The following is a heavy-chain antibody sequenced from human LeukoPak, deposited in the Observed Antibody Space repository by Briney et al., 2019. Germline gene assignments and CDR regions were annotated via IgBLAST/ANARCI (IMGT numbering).Heavy chain of an antibody. V-gene: IGHV4-59*01. CDR1: GGSISSYY. Sequence: PSETLSLTCTVSGGSISSYYWSWIRQSPGKGLEWIGFVNYSGSTTYNSSLKSRVTISVDTSKNQFSLKLSSVTAADTAVYYCARDKKGTSCYDYWGRGTLVTVSS. J-gene: IGHJ4*02. CDR2: VNYSGST. D-gene: IGHD2-2*01. CDR3: ARDKKGTSCYDY.